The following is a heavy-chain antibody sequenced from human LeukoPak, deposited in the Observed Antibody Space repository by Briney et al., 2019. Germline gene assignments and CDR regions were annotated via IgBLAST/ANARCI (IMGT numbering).Heavy chain of an antibody. Sequence: PGGSLRLSCTASGFTFSNFWMGWVRQAPGKGLEWVANIKQDETEKFYLGSVKGRFTISRDNAKNSLYLQMNSLRVEDTALYYCARVEAAAGLFDYWGQGTLVTVSS. V-gene: IGHV3-7*03. CDR1: GFTFSNFW. J-gene: IGHJ4*02. D-gene: IGHD6-13*01. CDR2: IKQDETEK. CDR3: ARVEAAAGLFDY.